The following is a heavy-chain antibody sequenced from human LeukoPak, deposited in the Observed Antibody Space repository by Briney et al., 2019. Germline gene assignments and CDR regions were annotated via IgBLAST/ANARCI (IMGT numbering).Heavy chain of an antibody. Sequence: PGGSLRLSCAASGFTFSSYAMSWVRQAPGKGLEWVSAISGSGGSTYYADSVKGRFTISRDNSKNTLYLQMNSLRAEDTAVYYCARARSAVAGPPYYHYYMDVWGKGTTVTISS. CDR1: GFTFSSYA. CDR2: ISGSGGST. D-gene: IGHD6-19*01. V-gene: IGHV3-23*01. J-gene: IGHJ6*03. CDR3: ARARSAVAGPPYYHYYMDV.